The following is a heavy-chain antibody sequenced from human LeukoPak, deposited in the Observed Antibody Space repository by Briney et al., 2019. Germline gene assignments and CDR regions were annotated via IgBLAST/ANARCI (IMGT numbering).Heavy chain of an antibody. V-gene: IGHV3-21*01. Sequence: GGSLRLSCAASGFTFSSYSMNWVRQAPGKGLEWVSSISCSSSYIYYADSEKGRFTISRDNAKTSLYLQMNSLRAEDTAVYYCARGLVGATEDYWGQGTLVTVSS. D-gene: IGHD1-26*01. CDR1: GFTFSSYS. CDR3: ARGLVGATEDY. CDR2: ISCSSSYI. J-gene: IGHJ4*02.